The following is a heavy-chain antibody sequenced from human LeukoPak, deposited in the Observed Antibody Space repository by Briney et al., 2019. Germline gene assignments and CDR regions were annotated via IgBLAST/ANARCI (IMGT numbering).Heavy chain of an antibody. V-gene: IGHV1-69*01. CDR3: ARARDSSGYYYYYYGMDV. J-gene: IGHJ6*02. D-gene: IGHD3-22*01. CDR2: IIPIFGTA. Sequence: SVKVPCKASGGTFSSYAISWVRQAPGQGLEWMGGIIPIFGTANYAQKFQGRVTITADESTSTAYMELSSLRSEDTAVYYCARARDSSGYYYYYYGMDVWGQGTTVTVSS. CDR1: GGTFSSYA.